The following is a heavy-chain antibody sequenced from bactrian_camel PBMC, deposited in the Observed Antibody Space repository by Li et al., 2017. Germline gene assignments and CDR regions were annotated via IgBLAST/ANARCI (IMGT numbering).Heavy chain of an antibody. CDR3: ASTACDY. V-gene: IGHV3-2*01. Sequence: HVQLVESGGGLVRPGGSLRLSCAASGFSFSHYYVSWVRQAPGKGLEWVSSLYSGGGSTNYADSVKVRFTISKDNAKNTLYLQMDSLKVEDTYVYYCASTACDYWGQGTQVTVS. J-gene: IGHJ4*01. CDR1: GFSFSHYY. CDR2: LYSGGGST.